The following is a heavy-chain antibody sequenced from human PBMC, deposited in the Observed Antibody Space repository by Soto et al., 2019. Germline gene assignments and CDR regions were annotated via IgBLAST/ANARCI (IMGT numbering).Heavy chain of an antibody. Sequence: NPSETLSLTCVVSGGFINNNFWSWVRQPPGKGLEWIGEIYQTGSINYNPSLRSRVTISVDKSKNQLSLKVDSVTAADTAFYYCVRGNDNYDVWNNWSLDPWGQGTLVTVSS. V-gene: IGHV4-4*02. D-gene: IGHD3-3*01. CDR2: IYQTGSI. CDR1: GGFINNNFW. J-gene: IGHJ5*02. CDR3: VRGNDNYDVWNNWSLDP.